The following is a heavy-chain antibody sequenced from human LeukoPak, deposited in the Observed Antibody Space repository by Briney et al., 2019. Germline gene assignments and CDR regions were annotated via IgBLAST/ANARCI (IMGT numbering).Heavy chain of an antibody. CDR1: GYSISSGYY. CDR2: IYRSGST. Sequence: PSETLSLTCAVSGYSISSGYYWGWIRQPPGKGLEWIGSIYRSGSTYYNPSLKSRVTISVDTSKNQFSLKLSSVTAADTAVYYCARLGYCSSTSCPTGWFDPWGQGTLVTVSS. J-gene: IGHJ5*02. D-gene: IGHD2-2*01. CDR3: ARLGYCSSTSCPTGWFDP. V-gene: IGHV4-38-2*01.